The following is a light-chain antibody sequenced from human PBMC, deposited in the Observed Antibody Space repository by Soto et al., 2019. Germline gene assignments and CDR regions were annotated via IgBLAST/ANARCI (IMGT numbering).Light chain of an antibody. Sequence: EIVLTQSPGTLSLSPGERATRSCRASQSVSSTYLAWYQQKPGQAPRLLIYGTSTRATGIPDKFSGSGSGTDFTLTISVLYPEDFAVYYCQQYYSALPWTFGQGTKVEIK. CDR3: QQYYSALPWT. V-gene: IGKV3-20*01. CDR2: GTS. J-gene: IGKJ1*01. CDR1: QSVSSTY.